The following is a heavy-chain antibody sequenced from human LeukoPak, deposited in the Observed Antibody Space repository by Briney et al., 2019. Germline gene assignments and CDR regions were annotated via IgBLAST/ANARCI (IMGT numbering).Heavy chain of an antibody. Sequence: GGSLRLSCAASGFTFSSYWMHWVRQAPGKGLVWVSRINSDGSSTSYADSVKGRFTISRDNAKNTLYLQMGSLRAEDMAVYYCARGMQQLAEPHPPTPFFDPWGQGTLVTVSS. J-gene: IGHJ5*02. CDR2: INSDGSST. CDR1: GFTFSSYW. CDR3: ARGMQQLAEPHPPTPFFDP. V-gene: IGHV3-74*01. D-gene: IGHD6-13*01.